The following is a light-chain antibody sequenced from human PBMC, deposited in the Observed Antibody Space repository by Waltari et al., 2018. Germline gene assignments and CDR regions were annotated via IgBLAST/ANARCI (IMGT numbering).Light chain of an antibody. CDR2: DVT. Sequence: QSALTQPASVSGSPGQSLTISCTGPSSAVGGSNYVSWYQQHPGKAPKLMIYDVTYRPSGVSDRFSGSKSGNTASLTISGLQAEDEADYYCSSYIRSNTLGVFGTGTKVTVL. J-gene: IGLJ1*01. CDR3: SSYIRSNTLGV. CDR1: SSAVGGSNY. V-gene: IGLV2-14*03.